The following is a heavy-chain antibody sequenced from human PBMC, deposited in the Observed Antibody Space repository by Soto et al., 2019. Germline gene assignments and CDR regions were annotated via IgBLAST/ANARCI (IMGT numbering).Heavy chain of an antibody. CDR3: ATDARTAAAGSVDP. CDR1: GYTFTSYG. Sequence: QVQLVQSGAEVKKPGASVKVSCKASGYTFTSYGISWVRQAPGQGLEWMGWISAYNGNTNYAQKLQGRVTMTTDTSMSTAYMELRSLRSDDTAVHFCATDARTAAAGSVDPWGQGTLVTVSS. V-gene: IGHV1-18*01. D-gene: IGHD6-13*01. CDR2: ISAYNGNT. J-gene: IGHJ5*02.